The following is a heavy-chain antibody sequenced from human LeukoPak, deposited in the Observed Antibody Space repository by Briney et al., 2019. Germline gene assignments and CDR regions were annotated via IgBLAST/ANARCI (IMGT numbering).Heavy chain of an antibody. D-gene: IGHD2-21*01. CDR2: IYHSGST. Sequence: SETLSLTCAVSGGSISSSNWWSWVRQPPGKGLEWIGEIYHSGSTNYNPSLKSRVTISVDKSKNQFSLKLSPVTAADTAVYYCARGSRIFPNYYGMDVWGQGTTVTVSS. V-gene: IGHV4-4*02. CDR1: GGSISSSNW. CDR3: ARGSRIFPNYYGMDV. J-gene: IGHJ6*02.